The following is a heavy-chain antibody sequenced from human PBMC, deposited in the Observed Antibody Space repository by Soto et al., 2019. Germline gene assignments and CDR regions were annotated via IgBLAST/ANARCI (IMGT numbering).Heavy chain of an antibody. Sequence: GGSLRLSCAASGFTFSSYAMSWVRQAPGKGLEWVSAISGSGGSTYYADSVKGRFTISRDNSKNTLYLQMNSLRAEDTAVDYCANDIVVVVAARSAYDAFDIWGQGTMVTVSS. V-gene: IGHV3-23*01. CDR2: ISGSGGST. CDR3: ANDIVVVVAARSAYDAFDI. CDR1: GFTFSSYA. D-gene: IGHD2-15*01. J-gene: IGHJ3*02.